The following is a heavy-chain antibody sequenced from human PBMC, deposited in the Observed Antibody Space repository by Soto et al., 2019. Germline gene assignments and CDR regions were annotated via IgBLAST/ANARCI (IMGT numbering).Heavy chain of an antibody. CDR3: ARDLGGYDLYGPDT. D-gene: IGHD5-12*01. J-gene: IGHJ5*02. CDR2: MNPYSGGT. V-gene: IGHV1-2*02. CDR1: GYTFIDSF. Sequence: GASVKVSCKASGYTFIDSFIHWVRQAPGQGFEWMGWMNPYSGGTHFAQKFQGRVTMTRGTSISTAFLEVTRLRSDDTAVYFCARDLGGYDLYGPDTWGQGTLVTVSS.